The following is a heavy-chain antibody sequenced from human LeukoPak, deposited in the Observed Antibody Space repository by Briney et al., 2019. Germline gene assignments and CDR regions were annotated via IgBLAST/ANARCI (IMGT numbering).Heavy chain of an antibody. Sequence: PSETLSLTCTVSGGSISSGDYYWSWIRQPPGKGLEWIGYIYYSGSTYYNPSLKSRVTISVDTSKNQSSLKLSSVTAADTAVYYCARLTVVPAAIGAWGQGTLVTVSS. CDR3: ARLTVVPAAIGA. V-gene: IGHV4-30-4*08. D-gene: IGHD2-2*02. J-gene: IGHJ1*01. CDR2: IYYSGST. CDR1: GGSISSGDYY.